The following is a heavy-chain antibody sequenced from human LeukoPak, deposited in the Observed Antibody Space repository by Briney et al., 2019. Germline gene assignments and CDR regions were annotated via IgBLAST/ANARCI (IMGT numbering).Heavy chain of an antibody. CDR3: ATDLDKQQLVPYYYYYGMYV. J-gene: IGHJ6*02. CDR1: GYTLTELS. CDR2: FDPEDGET. D-gene: IGHD6-13*01. V-gene: IGHV1-24*01. Sequence: EASVKVSCKVSGYTLTELSMHWVRQAPGKGLEWMGGFDPEDGETIYAQKFQGRVTMTEDTSTDTAYMELSSLRSEDTAVYYCATDLDKQQLVPYYYYYGMYVWGQGTTVTVSS.